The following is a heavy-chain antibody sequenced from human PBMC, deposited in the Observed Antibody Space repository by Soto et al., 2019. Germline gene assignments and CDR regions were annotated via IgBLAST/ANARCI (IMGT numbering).Heavy chain of an antibody. Sequence: EVQMLESGGGLVQPGGSLRLSCAASGFTFSSYAMSWVRQAPGKGLEWVSGISCSGNITYYADSVKGRFTISRDNSKNTLYLQMNSLRAEDTAVYYCANDVGDMTTITHGLDYWGQGTWVTVSS. D-gene: IGHD1-1*01. CDR3: ANDVGDMTTITHGLDY. CDR2: ISCSGNIT. V-gene: IGHV3-23*01. CDR1: GFTFSSYA. J-gene: IGHJ4*02.